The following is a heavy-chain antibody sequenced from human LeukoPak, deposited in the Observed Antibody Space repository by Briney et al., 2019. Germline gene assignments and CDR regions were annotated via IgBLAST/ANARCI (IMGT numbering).Heavy chain of an antibody. CDR3: AGHTTSWPYSWFHP. D-gene: IGHD2-2*01. Sequence: PSETLSLTCTVSGGSLSSYYWSWVRQPPEKGLEWIGDIYYSGNTHYNPSLKSRVTISLDTSKNQFSLKLTSVTAADTAMSYCAGHTTSWPYSWFHPWGQGTLVSVSS. V-gene: IGHV4-59*03. J-gene: IGHJ5*02. CDR2: IYYSGNT. CDR1: GGSLSSYY.